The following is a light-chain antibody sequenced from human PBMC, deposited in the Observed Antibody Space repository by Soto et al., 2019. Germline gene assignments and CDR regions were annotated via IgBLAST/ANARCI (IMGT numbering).Light chain of an antibody. Sequence: DIQMTQSPSTLSASVGDIVTITCRASQSISSWLAWYQQKPGKAPKLLIYKASSLESGVPSRFSGSGSGTEFTLTISSLQPDEFATYYCKQQNRYQLSFGGGTKVEIK. J-gene: IGKJ4*01. CDR3: KQQNRYQLS. V-gene: IGKV1-5*03. CDR2: KAS. CDR1: QSISSW.